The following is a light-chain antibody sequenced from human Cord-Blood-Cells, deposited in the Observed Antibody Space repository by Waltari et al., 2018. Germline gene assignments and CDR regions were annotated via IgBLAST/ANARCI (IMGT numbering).Light chain of an antibody. J-gene: IGLJ3*02. CDR2: DVS. CDR3: SSYTSSST. Sequence: QSALTQPASVSGSPGQSITISCTGPSSDVGGYNYVSWYQQHPGKAPKLMIHDVSKRPSGVSNRFSGSKSGNTASLTISGLQAEDEADYYCSSYTSSSTFGGGTKLTVL. V-gene: IGLV2-14*01. CDR1: SSDVGGYNY.